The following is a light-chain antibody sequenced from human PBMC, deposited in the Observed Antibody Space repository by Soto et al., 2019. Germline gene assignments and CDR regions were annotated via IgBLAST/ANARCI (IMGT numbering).Light chain of an antibody. V-gene: IGKV3-20*01. CDR3: QPYAGPPTT. Sequence: VLTQTPGTLFVSPGARDTLCCRASQPVSNNYLAWCQQKPGQAPRVTMYGASRRATGIPARCSGGGSGTDFTLTISILEPEDVAVYFSQPYAGPPTTFGQGTLLDI. J-gene: IGKJ5*01. CDR2: GAS. CDR1: QPVSNNY.